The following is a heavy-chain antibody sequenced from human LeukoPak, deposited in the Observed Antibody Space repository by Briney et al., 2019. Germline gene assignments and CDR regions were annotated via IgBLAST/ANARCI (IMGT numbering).Heavy chain of an antibody. D-gene: IGHD3-3*01. CDR3: ARGSRITIFGVARALGFDY. CDR1: GGSFSGYY. V-gene: IGHV4-34*01. CDR2: INHSGST. J-gene: IGHJ4*02. Sequence: SETLSLTCAVYGGSFSGYYWSWIRQPPGKGLEWIGEINHSGSTNYNPSLKSRVTISVDTSKNQFSLKLSSVTAADTAVYYCARGSRITIFGVARALGFDYWGQGTLVTVSS.